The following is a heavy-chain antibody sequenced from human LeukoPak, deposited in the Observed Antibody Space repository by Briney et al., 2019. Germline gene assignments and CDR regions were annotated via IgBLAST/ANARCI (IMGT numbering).Heavy chain of an antibody. CDR2: IYTSGST. CDR1: GGSISAYY. V-gene: IGHV4-4*07. Sequence: KPSETLSLTCTVSGGSISAYYWSWIRQPAGKGLEWIGRIYTSGSTNYNPSLKSRVTMSLDTSKNQFSLKLSSVTAADTAVYYCARLVLDAAAGTFDYWGQGTLVTVSS. D-gene: IGHD6-13*01. CDR3: ARLVLDAAAGTFDY. J-gene: IGHJ4*02.